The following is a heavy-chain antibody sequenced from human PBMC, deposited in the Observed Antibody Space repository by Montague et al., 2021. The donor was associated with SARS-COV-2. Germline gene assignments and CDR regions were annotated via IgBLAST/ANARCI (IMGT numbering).Heavy chain of an antibody. CDR1: GGSISSGGYY. V-gene: IGHV4-31*03. CDR3: AVNSNYYYYCGMDV. J-gene: IGHJ6*02. D-gene: IGHD4-11*01. CDR2: IYYSEST. Sequence: TLSLTCTVSGGSISSGGYYWSWIRQHPGKGLEWIGYIYYSESTYYDPSLKSRVTISVDTSKNQFSLKLSSVTAADTAVYYCAVNSNYYYYCGMDVWGQGTTVTVSS.